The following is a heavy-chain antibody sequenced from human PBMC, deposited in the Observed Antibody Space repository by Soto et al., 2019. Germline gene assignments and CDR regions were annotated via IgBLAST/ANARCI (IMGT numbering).Heavy chain of an antibody. J-gene: IGHJ3*02. CDR3: ARDFSLEQWLVRAPHAFDI. Sequence: ASVKVSCKASGYTFTSYGISWVRQAPGQGLEWMGWISAYNGNTNYAQKLQGRVTMTTDTSTSTAYMELRSLRSDDTAVYYCARDFSLEQWLVRAPHAFDIWGQGTMVTVSS. D-gene: IGHD6-19*01. CDR2: ISAYNGNT. V-gene: IGHV1-18*01. CDR1: GYTFTSYG.